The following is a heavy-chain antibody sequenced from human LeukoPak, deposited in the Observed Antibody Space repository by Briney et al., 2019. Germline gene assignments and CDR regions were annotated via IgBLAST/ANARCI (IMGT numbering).Heavy chain of an antibody. Sequence: GGSLRLSCAASGFTFSSYWMHWVRQAPGKGLVWVSRINSDGSSTSYADSVKGRFTFSRDNAKNTLYLQMNSLRAEDTAVYYCARDKLTMDYFDYWGQGTLVTVSS. CDR2: INSDGSST. V-gene: IGHV3-74*01. D-gene: IGHD4/OR15-4a*01. CDR1: GFTFSSYW. CDR3: ARDKLTMDYFDY. J-gene: IGHJ4*02.